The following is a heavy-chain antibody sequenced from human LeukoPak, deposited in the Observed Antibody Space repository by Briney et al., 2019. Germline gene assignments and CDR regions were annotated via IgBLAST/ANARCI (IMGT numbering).Heavy chain of an antibody. Sequence: GGSLRLSCAASGFTFSSYSMHWVRQTPGKGLEYVSAINNNGGRTYYANSVKGRFTISRDNSKNTLFLQMCSLRDEDMGVYYCARVRYGSGSYYNDYWGQGTLVTVSS. CDR1: GFTFSSYS. J-gene: IGHJ4*02. V-gene: IGHV3-64*01. CDR2: INNNGGRT. D-gene: IGHD3-10*01. CDR3: ARVRYGSGSYYNDY.